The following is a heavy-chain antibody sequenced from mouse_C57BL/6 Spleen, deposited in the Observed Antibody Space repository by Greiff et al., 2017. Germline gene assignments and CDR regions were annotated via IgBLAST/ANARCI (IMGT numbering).Heavy chain of an antibody. J-gene: IGHJ4*01. CDR2: IDPEDGET. V-gene: IGHV14-2*01. Sequence: VQLQQSGAELVKPGASVKLSCTASGFNIKDYYMHWVKQRTGQGLEWIGRIDPEDGETKYTPKFKGKATITADTSSNTAYLQLSSLTSEDTAVYYCATLAATSDNAMDCWGQGTSVTVAS. CDR3: ATLAATSDNAMDC. CDR1: GFNIKDYY.